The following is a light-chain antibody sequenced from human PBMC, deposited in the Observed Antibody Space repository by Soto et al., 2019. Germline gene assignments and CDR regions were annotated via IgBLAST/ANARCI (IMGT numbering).Light chain of an antibody. CDR1: QSIRSW. CDR3: QQYYTTLFT. Sequence: DIQMTQSPSTLSASVGDRVTITCRASQSIRSWLAWYQLKPGRAPKLLLYKASTLESGVPSRFSGSGSGTEFTLTISSLQADDYATYSCQQYYTTLFTFGPGTRVDIK. CDR2: KAS. J-gene: IGKJ3*01. V-gene: IGKV1-5*03.